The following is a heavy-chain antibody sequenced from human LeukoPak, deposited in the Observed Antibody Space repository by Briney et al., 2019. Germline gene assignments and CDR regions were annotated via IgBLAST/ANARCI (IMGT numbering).Heavy chain of an antibody. D-gene: IGHD1/OR15-1a*01. CDR2: IKQDGSGL. J-gene: IGHJ4*02. CDR1: GFTFNYYW. Sequence: GGSLSLSCAASGFTFNYYWMSWVRQAPGKGLEWVANIKQDGSGLYYVESVKGRFTISRDNAKNSLYLRMTSLRAEDTAVYYCARDPGRTGFDYWGQGTLVTVSS. CDR3: ARDPGRTGFDY. V-gene: IGHV3-7*03.